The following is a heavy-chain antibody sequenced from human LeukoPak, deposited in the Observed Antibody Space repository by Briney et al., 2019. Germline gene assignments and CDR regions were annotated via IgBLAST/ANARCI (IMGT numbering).Heavy chain of an antibody. CDR3: ARAHSGFVGYYYYMDV. CDR2: IYYSGST. J-gene: IGHJ6*03. Sequence: SETLSLTCTVSGGSISSGGYYWSWIRQHPGKGLEWIGYIYYSGSTYYNPSLKSRVTISVDTSKNQFSLKLSSVTAADTAVYYCARAHSGFVGYYYYMDVWGKGTTVTVSS. V-gene: IGHV4-31*03. CDR1: GGSISSGGYY. D-gene: IGHD6-25*01.